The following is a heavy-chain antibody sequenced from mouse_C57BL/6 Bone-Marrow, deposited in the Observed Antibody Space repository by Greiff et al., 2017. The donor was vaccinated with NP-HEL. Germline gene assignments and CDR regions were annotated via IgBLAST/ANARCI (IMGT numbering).Heavy chain of an antibody. D-gene: IGHD4-1*01. J-gene: IGHJ2*01. CDR3: AREGNWPYFDY. CDR1: GYTFTSYG. CDR2: IYPRSGNT. V-gene: IGHV1-81*01. Sequence: QVQLQQSGAELARPGASVKLSCKASGYTFTSYGISWVKQRTGQGLEWIGEIYPRSGNTYYNEKFKGKATLTADKSSSTAYMELRSLTSEDSAGYFCAREGNWPYFDYWGQGTTLTVSS.